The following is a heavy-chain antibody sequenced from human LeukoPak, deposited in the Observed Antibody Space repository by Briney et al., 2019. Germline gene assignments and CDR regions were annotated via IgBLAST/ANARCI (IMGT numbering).Heavy chain of an antibody. CDR1: GYTFTSYG. V-gene: IGHV1-18*01. CDR3: ARDQLYLVRGVPSDY. CDR2: ISAYNGNT. J-gene: IGHJ4*02. Sequence: ASVKVSCKASGYTFTSYGISWVRQAPGQGLEWMGWISAYNGNTNYAQKLQGRVTMTTHTSTSTAYMELRSLRSDGTAVYYCARDQLYLVRGVPSDYWGQGTLVTVSS. D-gene: IGHD3-10*01.